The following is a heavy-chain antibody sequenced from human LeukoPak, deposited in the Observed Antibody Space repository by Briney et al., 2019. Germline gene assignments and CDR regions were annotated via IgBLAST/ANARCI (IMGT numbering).Heavy chain of an antibody. CDR1: RGSLTISSYY. Sequence: PSETPSLTSTLSRGSLTISSYYCGSIRHPPEKGPECIWAIYSSGNNYYNPSVKSRFTISVETSKTQFSLKLTSVTAADTAVYYCAREAERYCISTSCPNWYDPWGEGTLVAVSS. J-gene: IGHJ5*02. CDR3: AREAERYCISTSCPNWYDP. CDR2: IYSSGNN. D-gene: IGHD2-2*01. V-gene: IGHV4-39*07.